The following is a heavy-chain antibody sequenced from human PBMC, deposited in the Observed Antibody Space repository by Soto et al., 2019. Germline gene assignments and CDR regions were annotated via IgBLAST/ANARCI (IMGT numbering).Heavy chain of an antibody. CDR2: ISAYNGNT. CDR1: GYTFTSYG. Sequence: ASVKVSCKASGYTFTSYGISWVRQAPGQGLEWMGWISAYNGNTNYAQKLQGRVTMTTDASTSTAYMELRSLRSDDTAVYYCARTFALSSDYDALDGYPPHVAFDFWGKVTM. D-gene: IGHD3-9*01. V-gene: IGHV1-18*01. J-gene: IGHJ3*01. CDR3: ARTFALSSDYDALDGYPPHVAFDF.